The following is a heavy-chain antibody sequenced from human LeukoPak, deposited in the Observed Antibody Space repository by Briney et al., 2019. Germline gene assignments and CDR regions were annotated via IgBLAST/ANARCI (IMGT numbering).Heavy chain of an antibody. CDR2: IWYGGSNK. Sequence: PGGSLRLSCAASGFTFSSYGMHWVRQAPGKGLEWVAVIWYGGSNKYYADSVKGRFTISRDNSKNTLYLQMNSLRAEDTAVYYCASPVYDFWSGYSDAFDIWGQGTMVTVSS. J-gene: IGHJ3*02. D-gene: IGHD3-3*01. CDR3: ASPVYDFWSGYSDAFDI. CDR1: GFTFSSYG. V-gene: IGHV3-33*08.